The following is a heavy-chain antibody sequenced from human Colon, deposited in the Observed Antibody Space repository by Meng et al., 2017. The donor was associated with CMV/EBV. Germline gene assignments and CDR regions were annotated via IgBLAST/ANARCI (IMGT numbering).Heavy chain of an antibody. D-gene: IGHD3-3*01. J-gene: IGHJ4*02. CDR3: ARSFRVGPAPAGVFDS. CDR2: IYYTGST. Sequence: SQTRSLTGTVSGGSISTSLYYWGWIRQSPVKGLEWIGTIYYTGSTYYNPSLKSRGIISLDTSKNQFSLRLSSVTAADTAVYYCARSFRVGPAPAGVFDSWGQGTLVTVSS. V-gene: IGHV4-39*07. CDR1: GGSISTSLYY.